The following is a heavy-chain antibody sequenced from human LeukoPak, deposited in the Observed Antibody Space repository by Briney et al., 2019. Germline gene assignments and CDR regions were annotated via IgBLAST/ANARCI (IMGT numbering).Heavy chain of an antibody. Sequence: SETLSLTCTVSGYSISSGYYWGWIRQPPGKGLEWIGSIYYSGSTYYNPSLKSRVTISVDTSKNQFSLKLSSVTAADTAVYYCARLPTGYGIFDYWGQGTLVTVSS. J-gene: IGHJ4*02. CDR1: GYSISSGYY. CDR3: ARLPTGYGIFDY. D-gene: IGHD1-1*01. V-gene: IGHV4-38-2*02. CDR2: IYYSGST.